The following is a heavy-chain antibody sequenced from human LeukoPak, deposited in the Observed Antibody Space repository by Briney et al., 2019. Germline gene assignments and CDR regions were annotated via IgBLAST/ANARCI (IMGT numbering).Heavy chain of an antibody. V-gene: IGHV3-23*01. CDR1: GFTFSSYG. J-gene: IGHJ4*02. CDR2: ISGSGGST. CDR3: AKLGVVVAAPFDY. Sequence: GPLRLSCAASGFTFSSYGMHWVRQAPGKGLEWVSAISGSGGSTYYADSVKGRFTISRDNSKNTLYLQMNSLRAEDTAVYYCAKLGVVVAAPFDYWGQGTLVTVSS. D-gene: IGHD2-15*01.